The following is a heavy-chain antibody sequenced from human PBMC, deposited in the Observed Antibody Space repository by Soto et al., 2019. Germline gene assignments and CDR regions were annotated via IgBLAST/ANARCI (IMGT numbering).Heavy chain of an antibody. CDR1: GYTFTRYG. CDR3: ARTPTVDAFDI. J-gene: IGHJ3*02. CDR2: ISAYNGNT. D-gene: IGHD4-17*01. Sequence: ASVKLSFKASGYTFTRYGISWLRQAPGQGLEWMGWISAYNGNTNYAQKLQGRVTMTTDTSTSTAYMELRSLRSDDTAVYYCARTPTVDAFDIWGQGTMVTVSS. V-gene: IGHV1-18*04.